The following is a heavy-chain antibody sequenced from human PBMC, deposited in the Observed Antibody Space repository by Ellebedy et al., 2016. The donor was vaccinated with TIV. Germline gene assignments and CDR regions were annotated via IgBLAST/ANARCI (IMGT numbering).Heavy chain of an antibody. CDR1: GFTFSRYW. CDR3: VRVDYFDSTGYKS. D-gene: IGHD3-22*01. Sequence: GESLKISXAASGFTFSRYWMHWVRQAPGKGLVWVSGINSDGSRTSYAGSVKGRLTISRDNAENTLYLQMNSLRAEDTAVYYCVRVDYFDSTGYKSWGQGTLVTVSS. J-gene: IGHJ4*02. CDR2: INSDGSRT. V-gene: IGHV3-74*01.